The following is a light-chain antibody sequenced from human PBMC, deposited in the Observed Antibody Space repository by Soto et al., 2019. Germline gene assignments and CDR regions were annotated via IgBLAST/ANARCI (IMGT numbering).Light chain of an antibody. CDR3: CSYTRSTTVA. V-gene: IGLV2-14*03. CDR2: DVT. J-gene: IGLJ2*01. Sequence: QSALTQPASVSGSPGQSISISCTGTNSDVGRYDYVSWYQQHPGKAPNLLIYDVTNRPSGVSVRFSGSKSGNTASLTISGLQADDEADYYCCSYTRSTTVAFGTGTKLTFL. CDR1: NSDVGRYDY.